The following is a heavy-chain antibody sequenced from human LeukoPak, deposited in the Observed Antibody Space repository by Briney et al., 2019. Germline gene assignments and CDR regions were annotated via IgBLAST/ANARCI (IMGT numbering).Heavy chain of an antibody. CDR1: GGSFSGYY. J-gene: IGHJ4*02. V-gene: IGHV4-34*01. D-gene: IGHD3-3*01. Sequence: SETLSLTCAVYGGSFSGYYWSWIRQPPGKGLEWIGEINHSGSTNYNPSLKSRVTISVDTSKNQFSLKLSSVTAADTAVYYCARGPGYDFWSGYSLARIVYWGQGTLVTVSS. CDR2: INHSGST. CDR3: ARGPGYDFWSGYSLARIVY.